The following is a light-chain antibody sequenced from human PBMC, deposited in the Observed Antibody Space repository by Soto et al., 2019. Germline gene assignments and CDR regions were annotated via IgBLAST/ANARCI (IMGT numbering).Light chain of an antibody. CDR2: YDS. J-gene: IGLJ2*01. Sequence: SYELTQPPSVSVAPGKTARITCGGNNIGIKSAHWYQQKPGQAPVLVIYYDSDRPSGIPERFSGSNSANTATLTISRVEAGDEADYYCQVWDSSSDHVVFGGGTKLTVL. V-gene: IGLV3-21*04. CDR1: NIGIKS. CDR3: QVWDSSSDHVV.